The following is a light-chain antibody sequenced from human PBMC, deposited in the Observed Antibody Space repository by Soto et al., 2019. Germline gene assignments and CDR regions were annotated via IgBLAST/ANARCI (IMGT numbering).Light chain of an antibody. Sequence: EIVLTQSPGTLSLSPGGRATLSCRASQSVSSSYLAWYQQKPGQAPRLLIYGASNRPTGIPDRFSGSGSGTDFTLTISRLEPEDFAVYYCQQYGSSGTFGQGTKVDIK. CDR1: QSVSSSY. CDR3: QQYGSSGT. J-gene: IGKJ1*01. CDR2: GAS. V-gene: IGKV3-20*01.